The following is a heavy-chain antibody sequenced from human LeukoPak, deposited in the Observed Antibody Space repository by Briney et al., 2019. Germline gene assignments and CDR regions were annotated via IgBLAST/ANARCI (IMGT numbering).Heavy chain of an antibody. D-gene: IGHD3-3*01. J-gene: IGHJ4*02. V-gene: IGHV4-34*01. CDR1: GGSLSGFF. Sequence: SETLSLTCAVSGGSLSGFFWSWIRQPPGKGLEWIGEVNHSGASNYKPSLKSRVTISVDTSRNQLSLMLTSVTAADTALYYCARGGRNKYTSGDFAYWGQGILVTVSS. CDR3: ARGGRNKYTSGDFAY. CDR2: VNHSGAS.